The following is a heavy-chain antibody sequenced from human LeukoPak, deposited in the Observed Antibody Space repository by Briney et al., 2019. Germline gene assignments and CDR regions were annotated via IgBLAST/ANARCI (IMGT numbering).Heavy chain of an antibody. Sequence: SETLSLTCTVSGGSISNYYWNWIRQPPGKGLEWIGYIYYSGSTNYNPSLKSRVSISVDTSKNQFSLKLNSVTAADTAGYYCARMRRTYFDYWGQGTLVTVSS. CDR3: ARMRRTYFDY. V-gene: IGHV4-59*01. CDR1: GGSISNYY. CDR2: IYYSGST. J-gene: IGHJ4*02.